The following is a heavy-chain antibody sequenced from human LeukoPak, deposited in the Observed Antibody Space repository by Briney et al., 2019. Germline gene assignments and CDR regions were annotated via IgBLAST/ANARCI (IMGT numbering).Heavy chain of an antibody. CDR3: TTDLGSD. CDR1: GFSFTDAW. J-gene: IGHJ4*02. Sequence: GGSLRLSCAASGFSFTDAWMNWVRQAPGKGLETVGRIKSKSDGGTTYYAAPVKGRFTISRDDSKNTLYLQMNSLKIEDTAVYYCTTDLGSDWGQGALVTVSS. V-gene: IGHV3-15*01. D-gene: IGHD1-26*01. CDR2: IKSKSDGGTT.